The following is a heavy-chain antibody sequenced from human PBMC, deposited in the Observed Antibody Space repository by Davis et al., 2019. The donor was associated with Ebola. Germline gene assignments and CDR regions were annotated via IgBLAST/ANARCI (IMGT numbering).Heavy chain of an antibody. CDR3: ARSTNPSWRGVLDL. CDR2: IYSDGST. CDR1: GFSVSDNF. D-gene: IGHD3-3*01. Sequence: PGGSLRLSCVVSGFSVSDNFINWVRQAPGKGLEWLAVIYSDGSTFYTVSVRGRFNISRDTSKNTVFLQMNRLGAEDTALYYCARSTNPSWRGVLDLWGQGTRVTVSS. V-gene: IGHV3-53*01. J-gene: IGHJ5*02.